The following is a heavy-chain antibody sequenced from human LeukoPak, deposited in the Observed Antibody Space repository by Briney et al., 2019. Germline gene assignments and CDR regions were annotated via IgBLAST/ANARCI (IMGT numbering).Heavy chain of an antibody. D-gene: IGHD3-22*01. CDR2: INPNSGGT. Sequence: GASVKVSCKASGYTFTGYYMHWVRQAPGQGLEWMGWINPNSGGTNYAQKFQGGVTMTRDTSISTAYMELSRLRSDDTAVYYCARSITMIVVTYHPGAFDIWGQGTMVTVSS. CDR3: ARSITMIVVTYHPGAFDI. V-gene: IGHV1-2*02. CDR1: GYTFTGYY. J-gene: IGHJ3*02.